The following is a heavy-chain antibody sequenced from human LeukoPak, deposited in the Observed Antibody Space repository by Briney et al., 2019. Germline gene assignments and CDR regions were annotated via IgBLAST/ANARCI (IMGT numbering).Heavy chain of an antibody. V-gene: IGHV1-18*01. J-gene: IGHJ3*02. CDR1: GYTFTSYG. CDR2: ISAYNGNT. D-gene: IGHD6-19*01. Sequence: ASEKVSCKASGYTFTSYGISWVRQAPGQGLEWMGWISAYNGNTNYAQKLQGRVTMTTDTSTSTAYMELRSLRSDDTAVYYCARDPQYSSGWYGAFDIWGQGTMVTVSS. CDR3: ARDPQYSSGWYGAFDI.